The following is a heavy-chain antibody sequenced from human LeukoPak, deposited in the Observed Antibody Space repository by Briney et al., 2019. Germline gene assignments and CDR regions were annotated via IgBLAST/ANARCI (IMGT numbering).Heavy chain of an antibody. V-gene: IGHV1-46*01. J-gene: IGHJ4*02. D-gene: IGHD6-25*01. Sequence: ASVNVSCKASGYTFTTYYMHWVRQAPGQGLEWMGIINPNGGSTSYAQKFQGRVTMTRDMSTSTVYMELSSQRSEDTAVYYCTRGARRSASGDYFDYWGQGTLVTVSS. CDR3: TRGARRSASGDYFDY. CDR1: GYTFTTYY. CDR2: INPNGGST.